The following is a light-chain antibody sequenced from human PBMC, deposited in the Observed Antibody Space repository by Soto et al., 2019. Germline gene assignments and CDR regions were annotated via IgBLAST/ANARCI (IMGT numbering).Light chain of an antibody. CDR3: SSYTTVSTYV. CDR2: DVR. J-gene: IGLJ1*01. Sequence: QSALTQPASVSGSPGQSITISCTGTSSDVGGYNYVSWYQQHPGKAPKLMSYDVRNRPSGVSNRFAGSKSVNTASLTISGLQAEDEADYCCSSYTTVSTYVFGTGTKLTVL. V-gene: IGLV2-14*01. CDR1: SSDVGGYNY.